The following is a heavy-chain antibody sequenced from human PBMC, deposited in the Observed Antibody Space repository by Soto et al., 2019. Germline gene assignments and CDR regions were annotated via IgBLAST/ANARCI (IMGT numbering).Heavy chain of an antibody. CDR3: ARGAGTTGY. D-gene: IGHD1-7*01. V-gene: IGHV4-59*01. J-gene: IGHJ1*01. Sequence: SETLSLTCAVYGCSLSSYYWSLIRQPPGKGLEWIGYIYYSGSTNYNPSLKSQVTISVDTSKNQFSLKLSSVTAADTAVYYCARGAGTTGYWGQGNLVTVSS. CDR2: IYYSGST. CDR1: GCSLSSYY.